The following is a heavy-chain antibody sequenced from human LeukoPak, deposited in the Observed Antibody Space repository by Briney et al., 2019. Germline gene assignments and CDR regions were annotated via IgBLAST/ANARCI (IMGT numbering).Heavy chain of an antibody. V-gene: IGHV1-69*05. CDR1: GGTLSRYG. D-gene: IGHD6-13*01. J-gene: IGHJ1*01. CDR2: LIPTFGST. Sequence: GASVKVSCKASGGTLSRYGINWVRQAPGQGLEWMGRLIPTFGSTNYAQKFQGRVTITTDESTTTAYMEVSSLTSEDTAVYYCAGETLAPSGVKYFHHWGQGTLVTVPS. CDR3: AGETLAPSGVKYFHH.